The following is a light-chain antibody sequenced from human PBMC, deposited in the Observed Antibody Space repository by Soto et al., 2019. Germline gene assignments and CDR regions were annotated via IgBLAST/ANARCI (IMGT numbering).Light chain of an antibody. CDR1: SSDIGLYNY. CDR3: SSYAGDINFAV. V-gene: IGLV2-8*01. CDR2: EVS. Sequence: QSALTQPPSASGSPGQSVTISCAGTSSDIGLYNYVSWYQHHPGKAPKLIIYEVSKRPSGVPDRFSGSKSGNTASLTVSGLQAEAEADYYYSSYAGDINFAVFGGGTKVTVL. J-gene: IGLJ3*02.